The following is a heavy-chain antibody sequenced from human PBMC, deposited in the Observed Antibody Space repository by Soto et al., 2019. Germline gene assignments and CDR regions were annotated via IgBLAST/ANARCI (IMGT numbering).Heavy chain of an antibody. CDR1: GFTFSSYA. CDR2: IGGSGGST. D-gene: IGHD3-3*01. J-gene: IGHJ4*02. CDR3: AKEPTNYDFWSGYRLYYFDY. Sequence: GGSLRLSCAASGFTFSSYAMSWVRQAPGKGLEWVSAIGGSGGSTYYADSVKGRFTISRDNSKNTLYLQMNSLRAEDTAVYYCAKEPTNYDFWSGYRLYYFDYWGQGTLVTVSS. V-gene: IGHV3-23*01.